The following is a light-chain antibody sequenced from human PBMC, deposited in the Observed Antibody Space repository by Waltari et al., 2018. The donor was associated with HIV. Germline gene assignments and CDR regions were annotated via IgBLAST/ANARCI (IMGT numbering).Light chain of an antibody. J-gene: IGLJ2*01. V-gene: IGLV3-25*03. CDR2: KDS. CDR1: ALPKQI. Sequence: YELTQPPSVSVSPGQTATITCSGDALPKQIASWYQQQPGQATLLVIYKDSGRPSGIPDRFSGSNSGTTVTLIISGVQAEDEADYYCESADSTGNYWAFGGGTKLTVL. CDR3: ESADSTGNYWA.